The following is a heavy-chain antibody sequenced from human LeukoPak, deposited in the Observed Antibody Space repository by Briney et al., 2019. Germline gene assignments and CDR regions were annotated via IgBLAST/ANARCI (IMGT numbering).Heavy chain of an antibody. CDR1: GCTFSSYS. V-gene: IGHV3-48*01. J-gene: IGHJ6*02. D-gene: IGHD3-10*01. CDR3: GSTGDYYGSGSYYKDYYYGMDV. CDR2: ISSSSSTV. Sequence: TGGSLRLSCAASGCTFSSYSMTWVRQAPGKGLEWVSYISSSSSTVYYADSVKGRFTISRDNAKNSLYLQMNSLRAEDTAVYYCGSTGDYYGSGSYYKDYYYGMDVWGQGTTVTVSS.